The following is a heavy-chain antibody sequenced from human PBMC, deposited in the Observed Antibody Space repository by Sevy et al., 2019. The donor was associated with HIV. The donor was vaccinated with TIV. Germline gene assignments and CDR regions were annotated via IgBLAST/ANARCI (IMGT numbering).Heavy chain of an antibody. CDR1: GFTFSSYA. Sequence: GGSLRLSCAASGFTFSSYAMSWVRQAPGKGLEWVSAISGSGGSTYYADSVKGRFTISRDNSKNTLYLQMNSLRAEDTAVYYCVTLWFGALRPSIALYWGQGTLVTVSS. CDR2: ISGSGGST. V-gene: IGHV3-23*01. CDR3: VTLWFGALRPSIALY. J-gene: IGHJ4*02. D-gene: IGHD3-10*01.